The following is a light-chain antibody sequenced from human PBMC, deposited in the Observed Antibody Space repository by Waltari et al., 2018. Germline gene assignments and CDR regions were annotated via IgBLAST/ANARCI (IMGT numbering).Light chain of an antibody. CDR2: KND. V-gene: IGLV1-47*01. CDR3: VAWDDSRSGRL. Sequence: QSVLTQPPSASGTPGQRVIISCSGGTSNIGSHYVYWYQHVPGTAPKLLIYKNDQRPSWVPDRFSASKSGTSASLAIVGLRSEDEATYYCVAWDDSRSGRLFGGGTKVTVL. CDR1: TSNIGSHY. J-gene: IGLJ2*01.